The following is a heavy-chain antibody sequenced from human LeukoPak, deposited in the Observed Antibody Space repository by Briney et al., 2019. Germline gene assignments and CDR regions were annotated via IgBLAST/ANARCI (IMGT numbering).Heavy chain of an antibody. V-gene: IGHV4-61*01. CDR1: GGSISSSSYY. CDR2: IYYSVST. CDR3: ARGGRGRNWFDP. D-gene: IGHD3-10*01. J-gene: IGHJ5*02. Sequence: KPSETLSLTCTVSGGSISSSSYYWNWIRQPPGKGLEWIGYIYYSVSTNYNLSLKSRVTISVDTSENQFSLKLTSVTAADTAVYYCARGGRGRNWFDPWGQGTLVTVSS.